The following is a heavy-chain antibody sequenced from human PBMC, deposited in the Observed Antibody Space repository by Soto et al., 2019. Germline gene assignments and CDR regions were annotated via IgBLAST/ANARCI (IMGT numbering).Heavy chain of an antibody. CDR2: MNPNSGNT. J-gene: IGHJ3*02. V-gene: IGHV1-8*01. CDR1: GYTFTSYD. CDR3: ARYTGITGTYAFDI. Sequence: GASVKVSCKASGYTFTSYDINWVRQATGRGLEWMGWMNPNSGNTGYAQKFQGRVTMTRNTSISTAYMELSSLRSEDTAVYYCARYTGITGTYAFDIWGQGTMVTVSS. D-gene: IGHD1-20*01.